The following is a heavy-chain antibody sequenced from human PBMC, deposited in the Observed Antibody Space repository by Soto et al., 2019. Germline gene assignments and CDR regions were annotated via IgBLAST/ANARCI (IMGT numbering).Heavy chain of an antibody. Sequence: SETLSLTCTVSGGSISSYYWSWIRQPPGKGLEWIGYIYYSGSTNYNPSLKSRVTISVDTSKNQFSLKLSSVTAADTAVYYCARGGGPIAATSRARNNWFAPWGQGTLVTVSS. CDR3: ARGGGPIAATSRARNNWFAP. D-gene: IGHD6-13*01. V-gene: IGHV4-59*01. CDR1: GGSISSYY. J-gene: IGHJ5*02. CDR2: IYYSGST.